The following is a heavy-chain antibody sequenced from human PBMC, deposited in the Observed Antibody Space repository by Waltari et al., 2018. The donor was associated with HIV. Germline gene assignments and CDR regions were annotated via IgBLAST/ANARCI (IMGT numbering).Heavy chain of an antibody. V-gene: IGHV3-9*01. D-gene: IGHD5-18*01. J-gene: IGHJ4*02. CDR3: AKDIRRSTTAMVDY. CDR1: GFPFDDYA. CDR2: ISWNSGST. Sequence: EVQLVESGGGLVQPGRSLRLSCAASGFPFDDYAMHWVRQAPGKGLEWVSGISWNSGSTGYADSVKGRFTISRDNAKNSLYLQMNSLRAEDTALYYCAKDIRRSTTAMVDYWGQGTLVTVSS.